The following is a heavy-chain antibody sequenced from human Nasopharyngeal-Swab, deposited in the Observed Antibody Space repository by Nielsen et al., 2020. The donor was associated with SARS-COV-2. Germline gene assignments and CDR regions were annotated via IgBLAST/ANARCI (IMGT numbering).Heavy chain of an antibody. D-gene: IGHD3-22*01. Sequence: VRQMLGKGLEWVSAISGSGGTTYYTDSVKGRFTISRDNSRNTLYLQMNSLRAEDTAIYYCAGGSSGYSYAFDIWGQGTMVTVSS. CDR3: AGGSSGYSYAFDI. J-gene: IGHJ3*02. V-gene: IGHV3-23*01. CDR2: ISGSGGTT.